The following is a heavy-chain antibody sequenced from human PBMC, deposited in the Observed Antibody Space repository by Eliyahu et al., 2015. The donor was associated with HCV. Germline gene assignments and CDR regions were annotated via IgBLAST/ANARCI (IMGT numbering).Heavy chain of an antibody. D-gene: IGHD1-1*01. CDR1: XXSSNSDYF. CDR2: FHHDGRGST. CDR3: VVVKRAGAVTTFFDY. Sequence: QVQLQESGPGLVKPSETLSLTCTVSXXSSNSDYFWGWXRQPLGMGLEWIGSFHHDGRGSTYYXPFLRSRVTISADTSKNHFSLSLGSVTAADTAVYFCVVVKRAGAVTTFFDYWGQGTLVTVSS. J-gene: IGHJ4*01. V-gene: IGHV4-38-2*02.